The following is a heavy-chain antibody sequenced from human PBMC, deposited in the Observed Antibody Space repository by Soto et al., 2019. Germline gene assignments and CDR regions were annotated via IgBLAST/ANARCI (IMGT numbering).Heavy chain of an antibody. V-gene: IGHV4-59*01. Sequence: PSETLSLTCPVSGDSISSYYWTWIRQPPGKRLQWTGYTYYSGSPNYNPSLTSRLTISVDRSKDRCSLKLSSVTAADSAVYYCAREGGDYDDAFDIWGQGTMVTVS. CDR2: TYYSGSP. CDR1: GDSISSYY. J-gene: IGHJ3*02. CDR3: AREGGDYDDAFDI. D-gene: IGHD4-17*01.